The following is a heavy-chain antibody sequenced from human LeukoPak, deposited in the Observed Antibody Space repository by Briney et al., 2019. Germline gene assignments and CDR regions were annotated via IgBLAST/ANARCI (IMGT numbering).Heavy chain of an antibody. CDR1: GYSFTSYW. CDR2: IYPGDSDT. J-gene: IGHJ4*02. D-gene: IGHD2/OR15-2a*01. CDR3: ARVLRADPTSYRFDY. V-gene: IGHV5-51*01. Sequence: GESLKISCKGSGYSFTSYWIGWVRQMPGKGLEWMGIIYPGDSDTRYSPSFQGQVTISADKSISTAYLQWSSLKASDTAMYYCARVLRADPTSYRFDYWGQGTLVTVSS.